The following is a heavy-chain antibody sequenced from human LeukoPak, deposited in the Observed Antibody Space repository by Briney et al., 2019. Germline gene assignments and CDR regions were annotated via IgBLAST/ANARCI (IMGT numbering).Heavy chain of an antibody. CDR2: IYSGGST. CDR1: GFTVSSNH. Sequence: AGGSLRLSCAASGFTVSSNHMSGVRQAPGKGLEWVSVIYSGGSTYYADSVKGRFTISRDNSKNTPYLQMNSLRAEDTAVYYCARAFTGYCNGGTCYSDNWGQGTLVTVSS. V-gene: IGHV3-53*05. D-gene: IGHD2-15*01. J-gene: IGHJ4*02. CDR3: ARAFTGYCNGGTCYSDN.